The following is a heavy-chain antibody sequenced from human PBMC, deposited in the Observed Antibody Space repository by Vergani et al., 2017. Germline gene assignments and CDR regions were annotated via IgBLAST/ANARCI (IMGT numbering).Heavy chain of an antibody. D-gene: IGHD3-22*01. J-gene: IGHJ4*02. CDR2: IIPILGIA. CDR1: GGTFSSYT. CDR3: AGDGPPNYYDDSSGYYQY. Sequence: QVQLVQSGAEVKKPGSSVKVSCKASGGTFSSYTISWVRQAPGQGLEWMGRIIPILGIANYAQKFQGRVTITADKSTSTAYMELSSLRSEDTAVYYCAGDGPPNYYDDSSGYYQYWGQGTLVTVSS. V-gene: IGHV1-69*08.